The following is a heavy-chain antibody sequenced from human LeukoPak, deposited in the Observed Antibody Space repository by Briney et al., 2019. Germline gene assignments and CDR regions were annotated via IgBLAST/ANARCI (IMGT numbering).Heavy chain of an antibody. D-gene: IGHD1-26*01. CDR2: IKSKTDGGTT. J-gene: IGHJ4*02. CDR1: GFTFSNAW. Sequence: PGGSLRLSCAASGFTFSNAWMSWVRQAPGKGLEWVGRIKSKTDGGTTDYAAPVKGRFTISRDDSKNTLYLQMNSLKTEDTAAYYCTTPGSYYPYFDYWGQGTLVTVSS. V-gene: IGHV3-15*01. CDR3: TTPGSYYPYFDY.